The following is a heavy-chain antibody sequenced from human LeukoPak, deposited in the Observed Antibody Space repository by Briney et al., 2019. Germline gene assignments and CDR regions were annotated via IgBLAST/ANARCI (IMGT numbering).Heavy chain of an antibody. CDR3: ARADGYNLDY. CDR1: GGTFSSYA. V-gene: IGHV1-69*04. Sequence: GASVKVSCKASGGTFSSYAISWVRQAPGQGLEWMGRIIPIFGIANYAQKFQGRVTITADKSTSTAYMGLSSLRSEDTAVYYCARADGYNLDYWGQGTLVTVSS. D-gene: IGHD5-24*01. CDR2: IIPIFGIA. J-gene: IGHJ4*02.